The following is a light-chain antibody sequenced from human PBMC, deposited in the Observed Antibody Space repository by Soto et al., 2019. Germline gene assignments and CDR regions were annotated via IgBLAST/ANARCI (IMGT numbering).Light chain of an antibody. CDR3: QQSSSPSVT. V-gene: IGKV1-39*01. CDR2: AAS. CDR1: QSISSY. J-gene: IGKJ1*01. Sequence: IQWTQNTSSVCASVGDRVTITCRASQSISSYLNWYQQKPGKAPKLLIYAASSLQSGVPSRFSGSGSGTDFTLTIRSLQPEDFATYYCQQSSSPSVTLAQGTKVDFK.